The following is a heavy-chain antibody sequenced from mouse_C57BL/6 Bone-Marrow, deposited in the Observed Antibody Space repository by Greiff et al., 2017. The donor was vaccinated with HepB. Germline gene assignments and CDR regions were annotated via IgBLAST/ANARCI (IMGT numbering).Heavy chain of an antibody. CDR2: IDPEDGDT. V-gene: IGHV14-1*01. J-gene: IGHJ2*01. CDR3: TTSSSGYYFDY. D-gene: IGHD3-2*02. CDR1: GFNIKDYY. Sequence: VTLKESWAELVRPGASVKLSCTASGFNIKDYYMHWVKQRPEQGLEWIGRIDPEDGDTEYAPKFQGKATMTADTSSNTAYLQLSSLTSEDTAVYYCTTSSSGYYFDYWGQGTTLTVSS.